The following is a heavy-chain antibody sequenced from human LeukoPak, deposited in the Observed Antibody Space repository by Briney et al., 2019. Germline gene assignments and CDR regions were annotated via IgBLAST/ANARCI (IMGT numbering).Heavy chain of an antibody. Sequence: ASVKVSCKPSGYXFRTYGLTWVRQAPGQGLEWMGWISGHNGDTKYAQQFQGRATMTTDTFTSTAYMELRSLRSDDTGMYYCARHSGRGWPEEDLDLWGRGTLVTVPS. CDR2: ISGHNGDT. J-gene: IGHJ2*01. D-gene: IGHD6-19*01. CDR1: GYXFRTYG. V-gene: IGHV1-18*01. CDR3: ARHSGRGWPEEDLDL.